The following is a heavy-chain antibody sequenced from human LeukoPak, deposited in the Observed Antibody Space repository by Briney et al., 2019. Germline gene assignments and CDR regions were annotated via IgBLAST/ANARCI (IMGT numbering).Heavy chain of an antibody. Sequence: VASVTVSCKASGYTFTSYDINWVRQATGQGLEWMGWMNPNSGNTGYAQKFQGRVTMTRNTSISTAYMELSSLRSEDTAVYYCARADAPRGMGPQRGRNLDPWGRGTLVTVSS. V-gene: IGHV1-8*01. J-gene: IGHJ5*02. CDR3: ARADAPRGMGPQRGRNLDP. D-gene: IGHD2-15*01. CDR1: GYTFTSYD. CDR2: MNPNSGNT.